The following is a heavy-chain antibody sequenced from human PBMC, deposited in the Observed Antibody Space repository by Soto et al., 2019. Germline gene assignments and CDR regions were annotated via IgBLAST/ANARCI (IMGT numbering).Heavy chain of an antibody. CDR3: ARSGDNYNRLDY. Sequence: PGGSLRLSCEGSGFTFSDYYISWIRQAPGKGLEWISYSSNSGTFSRYADSVKGRFSISRDNTKNLLYLQMHSLRAEDTAVYYCARSGDNYNRLDYWGQVTPVTVSS. CDR1: GFTFSDYY. D-gene: IGHD1-1*01. CDR2: SSNSGTFS. V-gene: IGHV3-11*06. J-gene: IGHJ4*02.